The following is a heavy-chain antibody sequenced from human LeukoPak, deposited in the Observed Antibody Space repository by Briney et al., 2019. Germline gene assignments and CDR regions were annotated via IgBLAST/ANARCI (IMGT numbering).Heavy chain of an antibody. CDR2: IKSKTDGGTT. Sequence: GGSLRLSCAAPGFIFSNAWMSWVRQAPGKGLEWVGRIKSKTDGGTTDYAAPVKGRFTISRDDSKNTLYLQMNSLKTEDTAVYYCTTDLSPYYDFWSGYFDYWGQGTLVTVSS. CDR3: TTDLSPYYDFWSGYFDY. D-gene: IGHD3-3*01. CDR1: GFIFSNAW. J-gene: IGHJ4*02. V-gene: IGHV3-15*01.